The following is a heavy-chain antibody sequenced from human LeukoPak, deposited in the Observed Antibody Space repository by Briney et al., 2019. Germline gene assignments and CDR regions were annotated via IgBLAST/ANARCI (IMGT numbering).Heavy chain of an antibody. CDR1: GFTFSKYA. CDR2: ISGSGGST. D-gene: IGHD3-10*01. J-gene: IGHJ4*02. Sequence: QPGGSLRLSCAASGFTFSKYAMNWVRQAPGKGLEWVSEISGSGGSTYYADSVKGRFTISRDNSKDTLYLQMNSLRAEDTAVYYCAKGGSTGGYWGQGTLVIVSS. V-gene: IGHV3-23*01. CDR3: AKGGSTGGY.